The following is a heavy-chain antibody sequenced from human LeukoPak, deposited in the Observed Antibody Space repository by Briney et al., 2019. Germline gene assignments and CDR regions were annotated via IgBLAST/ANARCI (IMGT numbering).Heavy chain of an antibody. CDR3: QSRFLEWLLDY. Sequence: PSETLSLTCAVSGGSISSGGYSWSWIRQPPGKGLEWIGSIYDTGSTFYNPSLKSRVIISVDTPKNQFSLKLSSVTAADTAVYYCQSRFLEWLLDYWGQGTLVTVSS. D-gene: IGHD3-3*01. CDR1: GGSISSGGYS. CDR2: IYDTGST. J-gene: IGHJ4*02. V-gene: IGHV4-39*01.